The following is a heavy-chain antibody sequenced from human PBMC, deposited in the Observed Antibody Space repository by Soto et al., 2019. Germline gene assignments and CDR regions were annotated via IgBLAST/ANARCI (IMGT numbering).Heavy chain of an antibody. J-gene: IGHJ4*02. D-gene: IGHD3-9*01. CDR1: EFIFRMYL. CDR2: ISGGGDST. V-gene: IGHV3-23*01. Sequence: LKDSGAAAEFIFRMYLMTWVRQAPGQGLEWVSSISGGGDSTYFADSVKGRFTISRDNSKHTLYLQMNSLRAEDTAVYYCAKEGQYGILAGYYFYWGQGALVTVSS. CDR3: AKEGQYGILAGYYFY.